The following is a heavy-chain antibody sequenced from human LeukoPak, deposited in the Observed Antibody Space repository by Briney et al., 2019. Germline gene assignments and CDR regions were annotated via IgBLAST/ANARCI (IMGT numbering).Heavy chain of an antibody. CDR3: AKDMRCNNGQIDY. V-gene: IGHV3-7*03. J-gene: IGHJ4*02. CDR1: GFTVTGYW. Sequence: GGSLRLSCAASGFTVTGYWLSWVRQAPGKGLDWVANIKKDGSEKNYVDSVKGRFTISRDNSRNSLYLQMNSLRIEDTALYYCAKDMRCNNGQIDYWGQGTLVTVSS. CDR2: IKKDGSEK. D-gene: IGHD1/OR15-1a*01.